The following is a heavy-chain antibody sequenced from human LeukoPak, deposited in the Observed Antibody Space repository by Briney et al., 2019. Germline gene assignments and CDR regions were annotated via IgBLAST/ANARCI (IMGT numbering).Heavy chain of an antibody. Sequence: ASVKVSCKASGYTFTSYDINWVRQATGQGLEWMGWMNPNSNNTVYAQKFQGRVTMTRNTSISTAYMELSSLRSEDTPVYYCARGYSYGYKDYWGQGPWSPSPQ. CDR1: GYTFTSYD. CDR2: MNPNSNNT. V-gene: IGHV1-8*01. CDR3: ARGYSYGYKDY. D-gene: IGHD5-18*01. J-gene: IGHJ4*02.